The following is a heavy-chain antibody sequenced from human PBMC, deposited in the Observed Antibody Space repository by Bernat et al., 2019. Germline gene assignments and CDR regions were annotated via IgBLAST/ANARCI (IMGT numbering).Heavy chain of an antibody. J-gene: IGHJ6*02. Sequence: QVQLQESGPGLVKPSETLSLTCTVSGGSISSYYWSWIRQPPGKGLEWMGYFYYSGNTNHNPSLKSRVTMSVDTSNGQFSLKLSSVTAADTAVYYCARLRLTGKYNYYYYGMDVWGQGTTVTVSS. V-gene: IGHV4-59*01. D-gene: IGHD3-9*01. CDR3: ARLRLTGKYNYYYYGMDV. CDR2: FYYSGNT. CDR1: GGSISSYY.